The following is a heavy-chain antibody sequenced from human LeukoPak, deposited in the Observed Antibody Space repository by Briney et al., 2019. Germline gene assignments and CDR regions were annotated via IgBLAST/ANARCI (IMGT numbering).Heavy chain of an antibody. J-gene: IGHJ4*02. CDR2: IKSKSDGGTT. CDR3: TTEIH. Sequence: GGSLRLSCAASGFTFSSYGVSWVRQAPGKGLEWVGRIKSKSDGGTTDYAAPVKGRFTISRDDSENTLYLQMNSLKTEDIGVYYCTTEIHWGQGTLVTVSS. CDR1: GFTFSSYG. V-gene: IGHV3-15*01.